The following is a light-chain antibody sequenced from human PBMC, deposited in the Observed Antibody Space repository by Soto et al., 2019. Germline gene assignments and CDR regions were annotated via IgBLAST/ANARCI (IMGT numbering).Light chain of an antibody. J-gene: IGLJ7*01. V-gene: IGLV2-23*01. CDR3: CSYARSITV. Sequence: QPVLTQPASVSGSPGQSITISCTGTSSDVGNYILVSWYQQHPGKAPKLIIYEGSKRPSGVSTRFSGSKSGNTASLTISGLQAEDEAEYYCCSYARSITVFGGGTQLTVL. CDR2: EGS. CDR1: SSDVGNYIL.